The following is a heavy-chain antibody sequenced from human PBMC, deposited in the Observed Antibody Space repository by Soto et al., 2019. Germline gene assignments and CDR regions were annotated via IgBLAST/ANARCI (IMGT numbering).Heavy chain of an antibody. CDR2: MNPNSGNT. CDR1: GYTFTSYD. V-gene: IGHV1-8*01. Sequence: QVQLVQSGAEVKKPGASVKVSCKASGYTFTSYDINWVRQATGQGLEWMGWMNPNSGNTGYAQKVQGRVTMTRNTSISTAYMELSSLRSEDTAVYYCASPAQDPYYSYMDVWGKGTTVTVSS. CDR3: ASPAQDPYYSYMDV. J-gene: IGHJ6*03.